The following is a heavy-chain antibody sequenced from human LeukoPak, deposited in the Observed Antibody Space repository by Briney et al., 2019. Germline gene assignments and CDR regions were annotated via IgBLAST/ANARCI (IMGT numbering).Heavy chain of an antibody. CDR2: ISGGGGTT. CDR1: GFTLSRYG. D-gene: IGHD4-23*01. J-gene: IGHJ6*02. V-gene: IGHV3-23*01. CDR3: AKGAVEDYRYYYGMDV. Sequence: PGGSLRLSCAPSGFTLSRYGMSWVRQAPRKGLEWVSGISGGGGTTYHADSVKGRFTIARDSSKNTLNLQMNSLRAEDAAVYYCAKGAVEDYRYYYGMDVWGQGTTVTVSS.